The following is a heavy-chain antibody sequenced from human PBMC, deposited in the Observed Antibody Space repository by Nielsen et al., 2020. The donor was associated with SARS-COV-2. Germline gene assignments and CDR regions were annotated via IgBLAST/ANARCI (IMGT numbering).Heavy chain of an antibody. J-gene: IGHJ6*02. CDR3: STGGVAAVGTYYYYYGMDV. CDR1: GFPFMNAW. V-gene: IGHV3-15*01. Sequence: GESLKISCVASGFPFMNAWMTWVPQAPGKGLEWVGLFQAKTDGETTVYAAPVQGRFTISRDDSEMTLYLQMDSLEIEDTGVYYWSTGGVAAVGTYYYYYGMDVWGQGTTVAVSS. D-gene: IGHD6-13*01. CDR2: FQAKTDGETT.